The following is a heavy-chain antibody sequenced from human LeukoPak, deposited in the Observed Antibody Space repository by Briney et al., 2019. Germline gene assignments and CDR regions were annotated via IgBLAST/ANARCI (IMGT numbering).Heavy chain of an antibody. CDR3: ARDREQLDVYYHYGMDV. J-gene: IGHJ6*02. D-gene: IGHD6-13*01. Sequence: PGGSLRLSCAASGFTFSDYYMSWIRQAPGKGLEWVSYISSSGSTIYYADSVKGRFTISRDNAKNSLYLQMNSLRAEDTAVYYCARDREQLDVYYHYGMDVWGQGTTVTVSS. CDR1: GFTFSDYY. V-gene: IGHV3-11*01. CDR2: ISSSGSTI.